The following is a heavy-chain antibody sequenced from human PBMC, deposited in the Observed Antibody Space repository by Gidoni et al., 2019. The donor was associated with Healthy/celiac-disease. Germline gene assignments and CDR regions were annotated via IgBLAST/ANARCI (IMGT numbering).Heavy chain of an antibody. V-gene: IGHV4-34*01. CDR3: ARGTYLRFPQYYYYYYGMDV. Sequence: QVQLQQWGAGLLKPSETLSLTCAVSGGSFSGYYWSWIRQPPGKGLEWIGEINHSGSTNYNPSLKSRVTISVDTSKNQFSLKLSSVTAADTAVYYCARGTYLRFPQYYYYYYGMDVWGQGTTVTVSS. CDR2: INHSGST. J-gene: IGHJ6*02. D-gene: IGHD2-2*02. CDR1: GGSFSGYY.